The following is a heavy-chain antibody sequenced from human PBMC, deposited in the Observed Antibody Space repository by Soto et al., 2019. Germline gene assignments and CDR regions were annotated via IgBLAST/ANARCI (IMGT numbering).Heavy chain of an antibody. CDR3: ALDYYDSSGYYDRVEY. CDR1: GYTSTSYA. D-gene: IGHD3-22*01. Sequence: ASVKVSCKASGYTSTSYAMHWVRQAPGQRLEWMGWINAGNGNTKYSQKFQGRVTITRDTSASTAYMELSSLRSEDTAVYYCALDYYDSSGYYDRVEYWGQGTLVTVSS. V-gene: IGHV1-3*01. CDR2: INAGNGNT. J-gene: IGHJ4*02.